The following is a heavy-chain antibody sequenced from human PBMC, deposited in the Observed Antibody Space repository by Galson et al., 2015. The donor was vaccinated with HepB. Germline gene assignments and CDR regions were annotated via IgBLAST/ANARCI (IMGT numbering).Heavy chain of an antibody. CDR1: GFTFSDYY. Sequence: SLRLSCAASGFTFSDYYMSWIRQAPGKGLEWVSYISSSGSTIYYADSVKGRFTISRDNAKNSLYLQMNSLRAEDTAVYYCARGRRALWFRYYYYYMDVWGKGTTVTVSS. J-gene: IGHJ6*03. CDR2: ISSSGSTI. D-gene: IGHD3-10*01. CDR3: ARGRRALWFRYYYYYMDV. V-gene: IGHV3-11*01.